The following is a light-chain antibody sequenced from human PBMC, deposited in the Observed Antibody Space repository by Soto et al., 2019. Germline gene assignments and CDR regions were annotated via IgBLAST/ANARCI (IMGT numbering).Light chain of an antibody. CDR3: QKYDTVPRA. CDR1: QGIKKY. V-gene: IGKV1-27*01. CDR2: AAS. J-gene: IGKJ1*01. Sequence: DIQMTQSPSSLSASLGDRVTITCRASQGIKKYVAWYQQKPGKVPKLQIYAASSLQSGVPSRFSGSGSGTDFTLTISSLQPEDVATYYCQKYDTVPRAFGQGTKVDIK.